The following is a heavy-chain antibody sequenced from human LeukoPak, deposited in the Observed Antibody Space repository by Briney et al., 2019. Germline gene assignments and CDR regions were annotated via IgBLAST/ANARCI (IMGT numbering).Heavy chain of an antibody. V-gene: IGHV1-2*02. CDR1: GHTFTGYY. CDR3: ARAGESSSPLYYYYMDV. Sequence: GASVKVSCKASGHTFTGYYMHWVRQAPGQGLEWMGWINPNSGGTNYAQKFQGRVTMTRDTSISTAYMELSRLRSDDTAVYYCARAGESSSPLYYYYMDVWGKGTTVTVSS. J-gene: IGHJ6*03. CDR2: INPNSGGT. D-gene: IGHD6-6*01.